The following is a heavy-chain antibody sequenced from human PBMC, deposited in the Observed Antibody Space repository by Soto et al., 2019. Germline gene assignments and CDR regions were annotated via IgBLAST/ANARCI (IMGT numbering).Heavy chain of an antibody. CDR3: AKDNYYDFWSGYRGDAFNI. Sequence: QVQLVECGGGVVQPGRSLRLSCAASGFTFSSYGMHWVRQAPGKGLEWVAVISYDGSNKYHADSVKGRFTISRDNSKTTLYLQMNSLRVEDTAVYYCAKDNYYDFWSGYRGDAFNIWGPGTMVTVSS. D-gene: IGHD3-3*01. J-gene: IGHJ3*02. V-gene: IGHV3-30*18. CDR1: GFTFSSYG. CDR2: ISYDGSNK.